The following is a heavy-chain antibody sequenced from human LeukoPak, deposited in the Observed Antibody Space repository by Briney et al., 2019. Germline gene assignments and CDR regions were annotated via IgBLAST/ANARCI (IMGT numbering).Heavy chain of an antibody. V-gene: IGHV4-59*01. J-gene: IGHJ4*01. CDR3: ARVYGDYLFDY. Sequence: MASETLSLTCTVSGGSINSYFWSWIRQPPGKGLEWIGYIHYTGSTNYNPSLKSRVTISLDTSKKHFSLNLTSVTAADTAVYYCARVYGDYLFDYWGQGTLVTVSS. D-gene: IGHD4-17*01. CDR1: GGSINSYF. CDR2: IHYTGST.